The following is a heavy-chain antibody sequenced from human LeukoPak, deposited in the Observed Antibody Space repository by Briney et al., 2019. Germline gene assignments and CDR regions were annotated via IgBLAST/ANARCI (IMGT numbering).Heavy chain of an antibody. CDR1: GGSISSYY. D-gene: IGHD3-22*01. Sequence: KPSETLSLTCTVSGGSISSYYWSWIRQPPGKGLEWIGYIYYSGSTNYNPSLKSRVTISVDTSKNQFSLKLSSVTAADTAVYYCAGLYDSSGYYNWFDPWGQGTLVTVSS. J-gene: IGHJ5*02. CDR2: IYYSGST. CDR3: AGLYDSSGYYNWFDP. V-gene: IGHV4-59*08.